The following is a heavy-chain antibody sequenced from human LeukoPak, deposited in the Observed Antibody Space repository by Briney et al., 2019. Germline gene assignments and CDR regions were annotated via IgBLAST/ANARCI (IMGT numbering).Heavy chain of an antibody. CDR3: AREDSADAFDI. V-gene: IGHV4-59*01. Sequence: PSETLSLTCTVSGGSISSYYWSWIRQPPGKGLEWIGYIYYSGGTNYNPSLKSRVTISVDTSKNQFSLKLSSVTAADTAVYYCAREDSADAFDIWGQGTMVTVSS. J-gene: IGHJ3*02. CDR1: GGSISSYY. CDR2: IYYSGGT.